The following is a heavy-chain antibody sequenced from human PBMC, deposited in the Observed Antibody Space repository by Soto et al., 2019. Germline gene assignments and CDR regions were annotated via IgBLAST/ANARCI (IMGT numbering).Heavy chain of an antibody. D-gene: IGHD4-17*01. J-gene: IGHJ6*02. V-gene: IGHV3-53*02. Sequence: EVQLVETGGGLIQPGGSLRLSCAASVFTVSSNYMSWVRQAPGKGLEWVSVIYSGGSTYYADSVRGRFTISRDNSKNTLYLQMNSLRAEDTAVYYCARDSGGDYYYYGMDVWGQGTTVTVSS. CDR1: VFTVSSNY. CDR3: ARDSGGDYYYYGMDV. CDR2: IYSGGST.